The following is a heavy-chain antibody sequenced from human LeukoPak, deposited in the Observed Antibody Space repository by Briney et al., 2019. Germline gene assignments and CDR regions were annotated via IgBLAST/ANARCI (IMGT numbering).Heavy chain of an antibody. J-gene: IGHJ4*02. CDR1: GFTFSSYG. Sequence: PGGSLRLSCAASGFTFSSYGMHWVSQAPGKGLEWLAVIWADGSNKLYADSVQGRFTISRDNTKNTLYLQMNSLRAEDTAVYYCATDIGSAPFDFWGEGTLVTVSS. V-gene: IGHV3-33*01. CDR3: ATDIGSAPFDF. CDR2: IWADGSNK. D-gene: IGHD2-15*01.